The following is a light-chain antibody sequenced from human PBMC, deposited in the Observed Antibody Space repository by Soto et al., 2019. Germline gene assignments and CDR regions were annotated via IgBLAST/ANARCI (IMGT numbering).Light chain of an antibody. Sequence: QSVLTQPASVSGSPGQSITISCTGTSSDVGAYNYVSWYQQHPGRAPKLLIYEVSNRPSGVSNRFSASKSGNTASLTISGLQAEDEADYYCNSHAGSGALGVFGGGTKLTVL. CDR2: EVS. V-gene: IGLV2-14*03. J-gene: IGLJ3*02. CDR3: NSHAGSGALGV. CDR1: SSDVGAYNY.